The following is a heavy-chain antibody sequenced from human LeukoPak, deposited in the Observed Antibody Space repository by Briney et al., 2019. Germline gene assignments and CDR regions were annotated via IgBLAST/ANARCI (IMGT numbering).Heavy chain of an antibody. Sequence: GGSLRLSCAASGFTFSSYAMHWVRQAPGKGLEWVAVISYDGSNKYYADSVKGRFTISRDNSKNTLYLQMNSLRAEDTAVYYCAKDSSSSSNYWGYYYYYMDVWGKGTTVTVSS. J-gene: IGHJ6*03. V-gene: IGHV3-30-3*01. CDR1: GFTFSSYA. CDR2: ISYDGSNK. CDR3: AKDSSSSSNYWGYYYYYMDV. D-gene: IGHD6-6*01.